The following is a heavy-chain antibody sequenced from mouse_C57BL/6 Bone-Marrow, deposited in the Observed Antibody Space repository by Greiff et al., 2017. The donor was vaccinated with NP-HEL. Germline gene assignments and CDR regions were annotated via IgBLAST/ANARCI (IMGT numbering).Heavy chain of an antibody. CDR3: TTYIITTVVAYYAMDY. V-gene: IGHV14-4*01. CDR2: IDPENGDT. CDR1: GFNIKDDY. J-gene: IGHJ4*01. Sequence: VQLKQSGAELVRPGASVKLSCTASGFNIKDDYMHWVKQRPEQGLEWIGWIDPENGDTEYASKFQGKATITADTSSNTAYLQLSSLTSEDTAVYYCTTYIITTVVAYYAMDYWGQGTSVTVSS. D-gene: IGHD1-1*01.